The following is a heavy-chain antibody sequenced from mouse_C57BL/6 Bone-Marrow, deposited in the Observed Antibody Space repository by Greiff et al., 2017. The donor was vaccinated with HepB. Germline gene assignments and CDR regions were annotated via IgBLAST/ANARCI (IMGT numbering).Heavy chain of an antibody. V-gene: IGHV14-2*01. J-gene: IGHJ1*03. CDR3: AVYYGSSYWYFDV. CDR2: IDPEDGET. CDR1: GFNIKDYY. D-gene: IGHD1-1*01. Sequence: EVQRVESGAELVKPGASVKLSCTASGFNIKDYYMHWVKQRTEQGLEWIGRIDPEDGETKYAPKFQGKATITADKSSNPAYLQLSSLTSEDTAVYYCAVYYGSSYWYFDVWGTGTTVTVSS.